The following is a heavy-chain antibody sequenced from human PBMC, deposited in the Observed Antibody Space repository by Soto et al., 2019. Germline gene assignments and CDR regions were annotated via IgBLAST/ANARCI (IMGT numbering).Heavy chain of an antibody. CDR3: ARGGYCSGGSCFYYYYYMDV. CDR2: IYYSGST. CDR1: GGSISSYY. D-gene: IGHD2-15*01. J-gene: IGHJ6*03. V-gene: IGHV4-59*01. Sequence: SETLSLTCTVSGGSISSYYWSWIRQPPGKGLEWIGYIYYSGSTNYNPSLKSRVTISVDTSKNQFSLKLSSVTAADTAVYYCARGGYCSGGSCFYYYYYMDVWGKGTTVTVSS.